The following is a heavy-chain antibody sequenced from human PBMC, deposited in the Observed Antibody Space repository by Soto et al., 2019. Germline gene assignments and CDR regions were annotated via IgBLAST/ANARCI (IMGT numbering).Heavy chain of an antibody. J-gene: IGHJ4*02. D-gene: IGHD3-3*01. Sequence: EVQLLESGGGLVQPGGSLRLSCAASGFTFSNYAMSWVRQAPGKGLEWVSAISGSGGSTYYADSVKGRFTISRDNSKNTLYLQMKSLRAEDTAVYYCAKDRAYDFWSGYSDYWGQGTLVTVSS. CDR3: AKDRAYDFWSGYSDY. V-gene: IGHV3-23*01. CDR1: GFTFSNYA. CDR2: ISGSGGST.